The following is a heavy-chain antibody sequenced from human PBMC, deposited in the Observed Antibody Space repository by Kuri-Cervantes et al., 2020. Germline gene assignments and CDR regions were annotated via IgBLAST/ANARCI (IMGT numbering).Heavy chain of an antibody. CDR3: ARSPRYDSSGYRDYFDY. J-gene: IGHJ4*02. Sequence: GESLKISCAASGFTFSSYAMSWVRQAPGKGLEWVSAISGSGGSIYYADSVKGRFTISRDNAKNSLYLQMNSLRAEDTAVYYCARSPRYDSSGYRDYFDYWGQGTLVTVSS. CDR2: ISGSGGSI. CDR1: GFTFSSYA. D-gene: IGHD3-22*01. V-gene: IGHV3-23*01.